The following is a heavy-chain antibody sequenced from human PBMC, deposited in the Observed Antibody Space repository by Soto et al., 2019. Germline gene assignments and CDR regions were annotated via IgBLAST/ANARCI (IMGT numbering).Heavy chain of an antibody. V-gene: IGHV6-1*01. D-gene: IGHD7-27*01. CDR2: TYYRSKWYN. CDR1: XDSVSSNSAA. CDR3: ARCVGIRYFDY. J-gene: IGHJ4*02. Sequence: SQTLSLTCAISXDSVSSNSAACNWIRQSPSRGLEWLGRTYYRSKWYNDYAISVKSRITINPDTSKNQFSLQLNSVTPEDTAVYYCARCVGIRYFDYWGQGTPVTVSS.